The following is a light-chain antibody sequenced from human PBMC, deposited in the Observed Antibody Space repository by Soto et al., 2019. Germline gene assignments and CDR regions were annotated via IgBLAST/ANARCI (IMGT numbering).Light chain of an antibody. V-gene: IGKV3-15*01. CDR2: GAS. Sequence: EIAMTQSPAILSTSPGERATLSCGASQSVSGNLAWYQQKSGQAPSLLIYGASIRATGTPARFSGSGSGTNITLTISSLHSEDFALDYCQQYNSWPRTFGQGTKVEIK. CDR3: QQYNSWPRT. J-gene: IGKJ1*01. CDR1: QSVSGN.